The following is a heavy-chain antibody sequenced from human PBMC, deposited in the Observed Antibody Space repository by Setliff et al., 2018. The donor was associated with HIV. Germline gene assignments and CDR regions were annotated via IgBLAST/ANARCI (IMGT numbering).Heavy chain of an antibody. V-gene: IGHV5-51*01. J-gene: IGHJ4*02. D-gene: IGHD6-13*01. CDR2: IYPGDSDT. Sequence: PGESLKISCRGSGYTFTNYWIGWVRQMPGRGLEWMGIIYPGDSDTRYSPSFEGQVTMSADKSINTAYLQWNSLKASDTAMYYCARGRRGEQLVFDYWGQGTLVTVSS. CDR3: ARGRRGEQLVFDY. CDR1: GYTFTNYW.